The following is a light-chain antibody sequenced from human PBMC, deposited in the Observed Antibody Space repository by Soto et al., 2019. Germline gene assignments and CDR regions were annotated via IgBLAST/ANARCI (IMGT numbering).Light chain of an antibody. CDR1: QGISYW. CDR2: AAS. J-gene: IGKJ5*01. Sequence: MEMTQCPSSVSASVRDRGTITCRASQGISYWLAWYQHKAGKAPKLLIYAASSLESGVPSRFSGSGSGTEFTLTISSLQPEDFATYYCQQANSFPVTFGQGTRPEIK. V-gene: IGKV1-12*01. CDR3: QQANSFPVT.